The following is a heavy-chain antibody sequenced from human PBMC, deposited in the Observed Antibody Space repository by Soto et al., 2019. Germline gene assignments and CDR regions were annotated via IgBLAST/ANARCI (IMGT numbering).Heavy chain of an antibody. CDR3: ARDYGDYGYGMDV. D-gene: IGHD4-17*01. CDR2: IYYSGST. CDR1: GGSISSGDYY. V-gene: IGHV4-30-4*01. J-gene: IGHJ6*02. Sequence: PSETLSLTCTVSGGSISSGDYYWSWIRQPPGKGLEWIGYIYYSGSTYYNPSLKSRVTISVDTSKNQFSLKLSSVTAADTAVYYCARDYGDYGYGMDVWGQGTTVTVSS.